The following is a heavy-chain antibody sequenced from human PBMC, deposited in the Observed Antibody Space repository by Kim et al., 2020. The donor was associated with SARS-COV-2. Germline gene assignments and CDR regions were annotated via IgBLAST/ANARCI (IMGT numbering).Heavy chain of an antibody. V-gene: IGHV3-30*04. CDR2: ISHDERDE. CDR3: AMDLINLGRSFDY. CDR1: EFIFSSYP. J-gene: IGHJ4*03. Sequence: GGSLRLSCAASEFIFSSYPMHWVRQAPGKGLEWVAVISHDERDEYYADSVKGRFTISRDNSKKTLYLQMNSLRIEDTAVYYCAMDLINLGRSFDYWGQGT.